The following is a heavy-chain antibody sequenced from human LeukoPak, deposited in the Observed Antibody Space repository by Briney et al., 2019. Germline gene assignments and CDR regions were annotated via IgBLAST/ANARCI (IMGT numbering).Heavy chain of an antibody. CDR3: ARAYSSSWYLYYYYGMDV. V-gene: IGHV1-8*01. D-gene: IGHD6-13*01. J-gene: IGHJ6*02. CDR1: GYTLTSYD. CDR2: MNPNSGNT. Sequence: ASVKVSCKASGYTLTSYDINWVRQATGQGLEWMGWMNPNSGNTGYAQKFQGRVTMTRNTSISTAYMELSSLRSEDTAVYYCARAYSSSWYLYYYYGMDVWGQGTTVTVSS.